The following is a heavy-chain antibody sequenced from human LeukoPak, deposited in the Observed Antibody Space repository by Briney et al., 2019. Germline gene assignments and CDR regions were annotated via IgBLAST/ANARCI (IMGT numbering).Heavy chain of an antibody. CDR1: GGFFSGYY. J-gene: IGHJ6*03. Sequence: SETLSLTCAVYGGFFSGYYWSWIRQSPGRGLEWSGEINRSGSTTYNPSLKIRVTISVNTSKNQFSLRLSSVTAAENAVYYCARGQVEVERLLRDYYYYYMDVWGKGTTVTVSS. CDR3: ARGQVEVERLLRDYYYYYMDV. V-gene: IGHV4-34*01. D-gene: IGHD1-1*01. CDR2: INRSGST.